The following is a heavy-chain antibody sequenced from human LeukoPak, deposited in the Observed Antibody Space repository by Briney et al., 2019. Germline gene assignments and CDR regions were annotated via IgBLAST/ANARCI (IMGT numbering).Heavy chain of an antibody. CDR2: ISGSGGST. CDR3: ARDSSHDSSGY. CDR1: GFTFSSYG. J-gene: IGHJ4*02. V-gene: IGHV3-23*01. D-gene: IGHD3-22*01. Sequence: GGSLRLSCAASGFTFSSYGMSWVRQAPGKGLEWVSAISGSGGSTYYADSVKGRFTISRDNSKNTLYLQMNSLRAEDTAVYYCARDSSHDSSGYWGQGTLVTVSS.